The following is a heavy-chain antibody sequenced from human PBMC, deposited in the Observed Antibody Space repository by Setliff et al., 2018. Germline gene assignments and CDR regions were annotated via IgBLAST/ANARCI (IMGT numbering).Heavy chain of an antibody. D-gene: IGHD3-9*01. CDR2: IHASGGP. CDR3: ARERYFDWFFED. Sequence: SETLSLTCTVSGGSVTSGSFYWSWIRQPAGKKLEWIGRIHASGGPDYNPSFKSRVTISRDTSTNQFSLKLGSVTAADTAVYYCARERYFDWFFEDWGHGTLVTVSS. J-gene: IGHJ4*01. CDR1: GGSVTSGSFY. V-gene: IGHV4-61*02.